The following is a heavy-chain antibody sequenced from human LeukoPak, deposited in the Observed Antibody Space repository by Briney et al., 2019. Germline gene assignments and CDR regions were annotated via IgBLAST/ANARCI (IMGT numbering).Heavy chain of an antibody. J-gene: IGHJ4*02. V-gene: IGHV4-34*01. Sequence: SETLSLTCAVYGGSFSGYYWSWIRQPPGKGLEWIGEINHSGSTNYNPSLKSRVTISVDTSKNQFSLKLSSVTAADTAVYYCGGGAPPPTYYYDSSGYYYFDYWGQGTLVTVSS. CDR1: GGSFSGYY. D-gene: IGHD3-22*01. CDR3: GGGAPPPTYYYDSSGYYYFDY. CDR2: INHSGST.